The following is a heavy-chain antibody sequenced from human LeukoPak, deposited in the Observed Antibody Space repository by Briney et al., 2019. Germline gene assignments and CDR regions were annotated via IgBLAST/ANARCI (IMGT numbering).Heavy chain of an antibody. Sequence: ASVKVSCKASGYTFTSYYMHWVRQAPGQGLEWMGIINPSGGSTSYAQKFQGRVTMTRDTSTSTVYMELSSLRSEDTAVHYCARERIADNWFDPWGQGTLVTVSS. V-gene: IGHV1-46*01. D-gene: IGHD6-13*01. J-gene: IGHJ5*02. CDR1: GYTFTSYY. CDR3: ARERIADNWFDP. CDR2: INPSGGST.